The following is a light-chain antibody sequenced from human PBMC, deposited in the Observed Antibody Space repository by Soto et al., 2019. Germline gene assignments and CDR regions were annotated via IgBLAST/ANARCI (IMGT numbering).Light chain of an antibody. Sequence: EIVLTQSPGTLSLSPGESGTLSCRAGQTLSSSSLAWYQQKPGQAPRLLIYGASNRASGIPDRFSGGGSGTDFTLTISRLETEDFAVYYCHQYGSSPLTFGGGTQVES. J-gene: IGKJ4*01. CDR2: GAS. V-gene: IGKV3-20*01. CDR1: QTLSSSS. CDR3: HQYGSSPLT.